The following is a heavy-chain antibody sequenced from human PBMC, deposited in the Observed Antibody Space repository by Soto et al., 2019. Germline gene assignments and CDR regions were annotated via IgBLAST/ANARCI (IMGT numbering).Heavy chain of an antibody. J-gene: IGHJ6*02. CDR1: GYTFTSYD. D-gene: IGHD6-13*01. Sequence: VASVKVSCKASGYTFTSYDINWVRQATGQGLEWMGWMNPNSGNTGYAQKFQGRVTMTRNTSISTAYMELSSLRSEDTAVYYCARASAAATPMDVWGQGTTVTASS. V-gene: IGHV1-8*01. CDR3: ARASAAATPMDV. CDR2: MNPNSGNT.